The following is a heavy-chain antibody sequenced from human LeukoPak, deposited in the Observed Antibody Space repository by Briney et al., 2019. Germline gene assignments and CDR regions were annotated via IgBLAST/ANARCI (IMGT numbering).Heavy chain of an antibody. D-gene: IGHD1-26*01. CDR3: ARDYSGSYWVDY. V-gene: IGHV1-2*02. Sequence: ASVKVSCKASGYTFTGYYMHWVRQAPGQGLEWMGWINPNSGGTNYAQKFQGRVTMTRDTSISTAYMELSRLRSDDTAAYYCARDYSGSYWVDYWGQGTLVTVSS. CDR1: GYTFTGYY. CDR2: INPNSGGT. J-gene: IGHJ4*02.